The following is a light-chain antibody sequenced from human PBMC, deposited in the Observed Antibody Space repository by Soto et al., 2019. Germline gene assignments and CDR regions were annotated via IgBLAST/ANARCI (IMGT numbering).Light chain of an antibody. CDR1: QSVTANY. V-gene: IGKV3-20*01. CDR3: QQYGDSPFT. Sequence: EVVLTQSPGTLSLSPGERATLSCRASQSVTANYLAWYQQRPGQAPRLLIYGASTRATGIPDRFSGSGSGTDFTLSISRLDPEDFAVYYCQQYGDSPFTFGPGTNVDFK. J-gene: IGKJ3*01. CDR2: GAS.